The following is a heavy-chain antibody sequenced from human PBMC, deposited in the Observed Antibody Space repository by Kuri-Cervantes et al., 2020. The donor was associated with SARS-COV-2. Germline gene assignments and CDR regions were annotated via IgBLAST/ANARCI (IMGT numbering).Heavy chain of an antibody. CDR3: ARDLLGRVDTAMDHQYYFDY. D-gene: IGHD5-18*01. CDR2: TYYRSKWYN. J-gene: IGHJ4*02. Sequence: SCAISGDSVSSNSAAWNWIRQSPSRGLEWLGRTYYRSKWYNDYAVSVKSRITINPDTSKNQFSLQLNSVTPDDTAVYYCARDLLGRVDTAMDHQYYFDYWGQGTLVTVSS. V-gene: IGHV6-1*01. CDR1: GDSVSSNSAA.